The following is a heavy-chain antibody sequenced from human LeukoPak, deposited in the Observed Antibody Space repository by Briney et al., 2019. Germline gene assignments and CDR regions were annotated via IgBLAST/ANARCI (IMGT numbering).Heavy chain of an antibody. CDR2: ISNNGGYT. CDR3: ARRRIVGSTDDAFDI. CDR1: GFTFSSSA. V-gene: IGHV3-23*01. Sequence: GGSLRLSCAASGFTFSSSAMSWVRQAPGKGLEWVSAISNNGGYTYYADSVQGRFTISRDNSNNTLYLQMNSLRADDTAIYYCARRRIVGSTDDAFDIWGQGTMVTLSS. J-gene: IGHJ3*02. D-gene: IGHD1-26*01.